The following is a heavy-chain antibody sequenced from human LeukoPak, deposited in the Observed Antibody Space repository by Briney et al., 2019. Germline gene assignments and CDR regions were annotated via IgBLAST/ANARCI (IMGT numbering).Heavy chain of an antibody. J-gene: IGHJ5*02. CDR2: ISGSGGST. Sequence: GGSLRLSCAASGFTFSSYAMSWVRQAPGKGLEWVSAISGSGGSTYYADSVKGRFTISRDNSKNTLYLQMNSLRAEDTAVYYCAEAKPSYGSGSYEFAIFDPWGQGTLVTVSS. D-gene: IGHD3-10*01. CDR1: GFTFSSYA. V-gene: IGHV3-23*01. CDR3: AEAKPSYGSGSYEFAIFDP.